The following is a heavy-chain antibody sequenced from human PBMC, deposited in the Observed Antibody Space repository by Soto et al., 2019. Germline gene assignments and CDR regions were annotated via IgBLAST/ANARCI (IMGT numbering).Heavy chain of an antibody. CDR3: ARGDSTDCSNGVCSFFYNHDMDV. V-gene: IGHV1-2*04. D-gene: IGHD2-8*01. CDR2: INPKSGGT. J-gene: IGHJ6*02. CDR1: GYRFTDYH. Sequence: GASVKVSCEASGYRFTDYHIHWVRQDPGQGLEWRGRINPKSGGTSTAQKFQGWVTMTTDTSISTASMELTRLTSDDTAIYYCARGDSTDCSNGVCSFFYNHDMDVWGQGTTVTVSS.